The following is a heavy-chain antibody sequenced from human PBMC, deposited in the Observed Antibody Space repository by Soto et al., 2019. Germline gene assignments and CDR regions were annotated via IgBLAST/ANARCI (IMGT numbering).Heavy chain of an antibody. CDR2: IYYSGST. CDR1: GGSISSYY. CDR3: AREGYYDSQIRGNFDF. J-gene: IGHJ4*02. Sequence: SETLSLTCTVSGGSISSYYWSWIRQPPGKGLEWIGYIYYSGSTNYNPSLKSRVTISVDTSKNQFSLKLSSVTAADTAVYYCAREGYYDSQIRGNFDFWGQGTLVTVSS. D-gene: IGHD3-22*01. V-gene: IGHV4-59*01.